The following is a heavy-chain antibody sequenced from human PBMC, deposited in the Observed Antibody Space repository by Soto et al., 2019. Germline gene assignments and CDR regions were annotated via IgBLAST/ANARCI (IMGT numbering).Heavy chain of an antibody. D-gene: IGHD3-22*01. CDR1: GFTFSSYD. V-gene: IGHV3-13*04. CDR3: ARAIEPTLFDY. J-gene: IGHJ4*02. CDR2: IGTAGDT. Sequence: EVQLVESGGGLVQPGGSLRLSCSASGFTFSSYDMHWVRQGPGKGLEWVSAIGTAGDTNYAGSVKGRFTISRENAKNSLYLQMNSLRAGDTASYFCARAIEPTLFDYWGQGTLVTVSS.